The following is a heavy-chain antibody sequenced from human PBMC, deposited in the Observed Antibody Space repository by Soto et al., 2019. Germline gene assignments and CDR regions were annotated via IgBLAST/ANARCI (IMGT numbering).Heavy chain of an antibody. J-gene: IGHJ6*02. CDR2: ISSYNGNT. D-gene: IGHD6-6*01. Sequence: ASVKVSCNASGYTFITYFISWVRQAPGQGLEWMGWISSYNGNTNYAQKLQGRVTMTTDTSTTTAYMELRSLRSDDTAVYYCARDRPTSSIRARDYYYAMDVWGQGTTVTVSS. CDR3: ARDRPTSSIRARDYYYAMDV. CDR1: GYTFITYF. V-gene: IGHV1-18*01.